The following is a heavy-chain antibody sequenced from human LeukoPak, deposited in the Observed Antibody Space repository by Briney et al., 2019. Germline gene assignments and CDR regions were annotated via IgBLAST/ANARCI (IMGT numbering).Heavy chain of an antibody. D-gene: IGHD6-13*01. CDR3: AKWDSSSWYNY. CDR1: GFTFSSYA. CDR2: ISGSGGNT. J-gene: IGHJ4*02. V-gene: IGHV3-23*01. Sequence: PGGSLRLSCAASGFTFSSYAMSWVRKAPGKGLEWVSSISGSGGNTYYADAVKGRFTISRDNSKNTLYLQMNSLRAEDTAVYYCAKWDSSSWYNYWGQGTLVTVSS.